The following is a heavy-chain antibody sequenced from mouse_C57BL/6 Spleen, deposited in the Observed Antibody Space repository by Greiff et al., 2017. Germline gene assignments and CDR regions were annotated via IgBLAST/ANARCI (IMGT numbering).Heavy chain of an antibody. CDR2: ISDGGSYT. V-gene: IGHV5-4*01. CDR3: ARDQTGTGFDC. D-gene: IGHD4-1*01. Sequence: EVQLQESGGGLVKPGGSLKLSCAASGFTFSSYAMSWVRQTPEKRLEWVATISDGGSYTYYPDNVKGRFTISRDNAKNNLYLQMSHLKSEDTAMYYCARDQTGTGFDCWGQGATLTVSS. CDR1: GFTFSSYA. J-gene: IGHJ2*01.